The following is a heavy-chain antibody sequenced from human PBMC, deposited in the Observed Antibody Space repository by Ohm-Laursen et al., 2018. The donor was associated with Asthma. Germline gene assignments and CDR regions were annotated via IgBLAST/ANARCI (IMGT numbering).Heavy chain of an antibody. CDR1: GGTFSSYA. V-gene: IGHV1-69*13. J-gene: IGHJ3*02. CDR2: IIPIFGTA. Sequence: GASVKVSCKASGGTFSSYAISWVRQAPGQGLEWMGGIIPIFGTANYAQKFQGRVTITADESTSTAYMELSSLRSEDTAVYYCARSEAYCGGDCHSRAFDIWGQGTMVTVSS. CDR3: ARSEAYCGGDCHSRAFDI. D-gene: IGHD2-21*02.